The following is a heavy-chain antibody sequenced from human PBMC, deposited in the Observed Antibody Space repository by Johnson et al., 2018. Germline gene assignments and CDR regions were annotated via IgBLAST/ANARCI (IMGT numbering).Heavy chain of an antibody. J-gene: IGHJ6*02. CDR2: IRSKANSYAT. V-gene: IGHV3-73*01. CDR1: GFTFSGSA. Sequence: VQLVQSGGGLVQPGGSLKLSCAASGFTFSGSAMHWVRQASGKGLEWVGRIRSKANSYATAYAASVKGRFTISRDDSKNTAYLQMNSLKTEDTAVYYCNIVVEKTLYGMDVWGQGTTVTVSS. D-gene: IGHD3-16*02. CDR3: NIVVEKTLYGMDV.